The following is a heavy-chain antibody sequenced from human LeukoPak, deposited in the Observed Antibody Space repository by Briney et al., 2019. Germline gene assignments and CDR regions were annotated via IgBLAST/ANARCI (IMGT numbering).Heavy chain of an antibody. V-gene: IGHV4-4*07. CDR3: ARTPMIAVAGTFDY. CDR2: IYTSGST. J-gene: IGHJ4*02. D-gene: IGHD6-19*01. CDR1: GGSISSYY. Sequence: PSETLSLTCTASGGSISSYYWSWIRQPAGKGLEWIGRIYTSGSTNYNPSLKSRVTMSVDTSKNQFSLKLSSVTAADTAVYYCARTPMIAVAGTFDYWGQGTLVTVSS.